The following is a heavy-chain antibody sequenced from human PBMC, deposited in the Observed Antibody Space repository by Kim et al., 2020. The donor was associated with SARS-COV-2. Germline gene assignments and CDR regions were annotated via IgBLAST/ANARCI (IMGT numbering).Heavy chain of an antibody. CDR1: GFTFSSYG. CDR3: AKEYPPSITMVRGALRYHYGMDV. V-gene: IGHV3-30*18. CDR2: ISYDGSNK. Sequence: GGSLRLSCAASGFTFSSYGMHWVRQAPGKGLEWVAVISYDGSNKYYADSVKGRFTISRDNSKNTLYLQMNSLRAEDTAVYYCAKEYPPSITMVRGALRYHYGMDVWGQGTTVTVSS. J-gene: IGHJ6*02. D-gene: IGHD3-10*01.